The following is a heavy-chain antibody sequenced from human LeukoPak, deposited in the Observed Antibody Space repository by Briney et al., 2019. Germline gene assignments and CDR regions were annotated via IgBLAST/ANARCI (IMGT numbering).Heavy chain of an antibody. V-gene: IGHV4-39*01. D-gene: IGHD4-4*01. J-gene: IGHJ4*02. CDR1: GGSISSYY. CDR3: ARQRDSNRFDY. Sequence: PSETLSLTCTVSGGSISSYYWSWIRQPPGKGLEWIGSIYYSGSTYYNPSLKSRVTISVDTSKNQFSLKLSSVTAADTAVYYCARQRDSNRFDYWGQGTLVTVSS. CDR2: IYYSGST.